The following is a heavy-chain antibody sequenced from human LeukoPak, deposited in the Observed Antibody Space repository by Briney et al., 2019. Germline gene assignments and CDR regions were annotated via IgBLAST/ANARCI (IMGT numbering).Heavy chain of an antibody. J-gene: IGHJ4*02. CDR1: GGSISSYY. CDR2: IYYSGST. D-gene: IGHD2-21*02. CDR3: ARDHCGGDWEGLFDY. V-gene: IGHV4-59*12. Sequence: ASETLSLTCTVSGGSISSYYWSRIRQPPGKGLEWIGYIYYSGSTNYNPSLKRRVTISVDTSKNQFSLKLSSVTAADTAVYYCARDHCGGDWEGLFDYWGQGTLVTVSS.